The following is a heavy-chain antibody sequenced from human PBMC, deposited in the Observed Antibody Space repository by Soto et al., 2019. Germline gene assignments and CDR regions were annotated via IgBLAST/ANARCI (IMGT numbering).Heavy chain of an antibody. Sequence: GESLKISCKGSGYSFSTYWIAWVRQMSGKGLEWMGIIYPGDSETRYSPSFDGQVTISADKSLTTAYLQWASLRSDDTAVYYCARDQDAWYSSSWYGQDYWGQGTLVTVSS. J-gene: IGHJ4*02. CDR2: IYPGDSET. CDR3: ARDQDAWYSSSWYGQDY. D-gene: IGHD6-13*01. CDR1: GYSFSTYW. V-gene: IGHV5-51*01.